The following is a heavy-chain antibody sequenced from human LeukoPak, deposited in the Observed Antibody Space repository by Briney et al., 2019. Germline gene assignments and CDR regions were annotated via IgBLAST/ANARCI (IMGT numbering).Heavy chain of an antibody. CDR2: INHSGST. CDR1: GGSFSGYY. Sequence: PSETLSLTCAVYGGSFSGYYWSWIRQPPGKGLEWIGEINHSGSTNYNPSLKSRVTISVDTSKNQFSLKLSSVTAADTAVYYCARGKQYYYARKDAFDIWGQGTMVTVSS. CDR3: ARGKQYYYARKDAFDI. J-gene: IGHJ3*02. V-gene: IGHV4-34*01. D-gene: IGHD3-10*01.